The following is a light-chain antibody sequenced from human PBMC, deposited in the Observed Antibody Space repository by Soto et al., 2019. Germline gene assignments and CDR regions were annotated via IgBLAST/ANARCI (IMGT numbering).Light chain of an antibody. CDR3: MQGLTTPMIT. Sequence: VVTESALALLITTGEPASISSSARQSVLHNNGYSYLDWYLKKPXQSPQLXXYFGSHRASGVPERFSGSGSGTDFTLKITRVEPEDVGVYYCMQGLTTPMITFGQGTRLEIK. J-gene: IGKJ5*01. CDR1: QSVLHNNGYSY. CDR2: FGS. V-gene: IGKV2-28*01.